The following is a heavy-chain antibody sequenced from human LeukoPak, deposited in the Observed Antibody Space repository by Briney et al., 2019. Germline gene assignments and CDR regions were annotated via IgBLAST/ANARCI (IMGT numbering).Heavy chain of an antibody. CDR3: ARDTARGPLVFMDV. V-gene: IGHV3-21*01. CDR2: ISSTCTYI. D-gene: IGHD5-18*01. Sequence: GGSLRLSCAASGFTFSSYTMNWVRQAPGKGLDCVSSISSTCTYIYYADSLKGRFTISRDNAKNSLYLQMNSLRAEDTAVYYCARDTARGPLVFMDVWGKGTTVTVSS. CDR1: GFTFSSYT. J-gene: IGHJ6*03.